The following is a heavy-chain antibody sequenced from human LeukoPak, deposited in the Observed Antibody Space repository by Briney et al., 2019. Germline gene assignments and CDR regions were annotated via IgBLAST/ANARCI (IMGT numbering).Heavy chain of an antibody. CDR2: TRYDGSNK. V-gene: IGHV3-30*02. J-gene: IGHJ3*02. Sequence: GGSLRLSCAASGFTFSSYGMHWVRQAPGKGLEWVAFTRYDGSNKYYADSVKGRFTISRDNSKNTLYLQMNSLRAEDTAVYYCATRSGSFTDAFDIWGQGTMVTVSS. CDR1: GFTFSSYG. CDR3: ATRSGSFTDAFDI. D-gene: IGHD1-26*01.